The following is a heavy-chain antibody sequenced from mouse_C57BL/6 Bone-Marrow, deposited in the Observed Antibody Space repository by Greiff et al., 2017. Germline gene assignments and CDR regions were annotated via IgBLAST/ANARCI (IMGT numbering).Heavy chain of an antibody. D-gene: IGHD1-1*01. J-gene: IGHJ2*01. CDR3: AGYPYYYGSSGFDY. CDR1: GYAFSSSW. V-gene: IGHV1-82*01. CDR2: IYPGDGDT. Sequence: VQLQESGPELVKPGASVKISCKASGYAFSSSWMNWVKQRPGTGLEWIGRIYPGDGDTNYNGKFKGKATLTADKSSSTAYMQLSSLTSEDSAVYFCAGYPYYYGSSGFDYWGQGTTLTVSS.